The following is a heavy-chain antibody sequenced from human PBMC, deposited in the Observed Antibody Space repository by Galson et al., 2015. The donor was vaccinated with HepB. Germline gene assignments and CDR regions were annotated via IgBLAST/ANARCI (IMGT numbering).Heavy chain of an antibody. CDR1: GDSVSSNSAA. CDR3: ARGWSFPTRAIVVTNWFDP. Sequence: CAISGDSVSSNSAAWNWIRQSPSRGLEWLGRTYYRSKWYNDYAVSVKSRITINPDTSKNQFSLQLNSVTPEDTAVYYCARGWSFPTRAIVVTNWFDPWGQGTLVTVSS. CDR2: TYYRSKWYN. D-gene: IGHD3-22*01. J-gene: IGHJ5*02. V-gene: IGHV6-1*01.